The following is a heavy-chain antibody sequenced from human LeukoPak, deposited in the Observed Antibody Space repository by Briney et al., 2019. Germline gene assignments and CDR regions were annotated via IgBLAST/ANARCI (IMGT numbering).Heavy chain of an antibody. CDR3: ARYLVGYAMHV. CDR1: GGSISSYY. V-gene: IGHV4-59*08. D-gene: IGHD1-26*01. J-gene: IGHJ4*02. Sequence: EPSETLSLTCTVSGGSISSYYWSWIRQPPGKGLEWIGYIYYSGTTNYNPSLKSRVTISVDTSNTQVSLNLSSVTAADTAMYYCARYLVGYAMHVWGQGTLVTVSA. CDR2: IYYSGTT.